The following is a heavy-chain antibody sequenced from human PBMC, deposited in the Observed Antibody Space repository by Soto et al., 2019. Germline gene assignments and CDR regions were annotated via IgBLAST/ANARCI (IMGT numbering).Heavy chain of an antibody. CDR2: IFSNDEK. D-gene: IGHD5-12*01. Sequence: QVTLKESGPVLVKPTETLTLTCTVSGFSLSNARMGVSWIRQPPGKALEWLAHIFSNDEKSYSTSLKSRITISNDTSNSQVDPTMTNTDPVDTATYYCAPVRYSGYDCVGFGAWGHGTMVT. CDR3: APVRYSGYDCVGFGA. J-gene: IGHJ5*01. V-gene: IGHV2-26*01. CDR1: GFSLSNARMG.